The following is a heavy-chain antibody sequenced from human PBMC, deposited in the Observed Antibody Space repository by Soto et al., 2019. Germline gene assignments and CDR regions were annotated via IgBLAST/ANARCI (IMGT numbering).Heavy chain of an antibody. D-gene: IGHD5-12*01. J-gene: IGHJ4*02. CDR3: AREGDGYNFDY. Sequence: EVQLVQSGAEVKKPGESLKISCQGSGYSFTTYWIGWVRQMPGKGLEWMGIIYPSDSDTRYRPSFQGQVTISADKSSPTAYLQWSSLKASDTAVYYCAREGDGYNFDYWGQGTLVTVSS. CDR2: IYPSDSDT. CDR1: GYSFTTYW. V-gene: IGHV5-51*03.